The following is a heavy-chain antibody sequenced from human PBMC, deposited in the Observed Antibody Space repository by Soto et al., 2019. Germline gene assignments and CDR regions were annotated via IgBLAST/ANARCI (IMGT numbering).Heavy chain of an antibody. CDR3: ARDLGQGNGPFDY. J-gene: IGHJ4*02. Sequence: ESGGGVVQPWRSLRLSCAASGFTYNTYGMHGVRQAPGKGLEWVAVICHDGGKKYYADSAKGRFTISRDNSKNTLFLQMNSLRAEDTAVYYCARDLGQGNGPFDYWGQGTLVTVSS. CDR2: ICHDGGKK. CDR1: GFTYNTYG. V-gene: IGHV3-33*02. D-gene: IGHD1-26*01.